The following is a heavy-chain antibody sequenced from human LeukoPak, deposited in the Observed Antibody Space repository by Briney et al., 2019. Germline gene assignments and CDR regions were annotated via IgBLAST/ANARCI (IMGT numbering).Heavy chain of an antibody. CDR3: ARHVWLQPFDY. J-gene: IGHJ4*02. CDR1: GGSISSFY. CDR2: IYYSWST. D-gene: IGHD3-9*01. Sequence: PSETLSLTCTVSGGSISSFYWSWLRQSPGKGLEWIGYIYYSWSTNYNPSLKSRVTISVDPSKDQFSLKLSSVTAADTAVYYCARHVWLQPFDYWGQGTLVTVSS. V-gene: IGHV4-59*08.